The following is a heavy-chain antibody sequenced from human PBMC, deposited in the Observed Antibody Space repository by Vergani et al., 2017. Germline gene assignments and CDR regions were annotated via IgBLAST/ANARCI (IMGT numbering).Heavy chain of an antibody. D-gene: IGHD2-21*02. V-gene: IGHV1-58*02. CDR1: GLFFSGSI. CDR3: AADPDLATACRL. CDR2: NIIGGNVT. J-gene: IGHJ4*03. Sequence: QMQLVQSGPEVRKPGTSVKVSCKTSGLFFSGSIMQWVRQAPGQRLGWIGSNIIGGNVTVYAEKFQERVTFSRDMSTSTVHMEMRSLTTDDTGVYYCAADPDLATACRLWGQGTPVSVSS.